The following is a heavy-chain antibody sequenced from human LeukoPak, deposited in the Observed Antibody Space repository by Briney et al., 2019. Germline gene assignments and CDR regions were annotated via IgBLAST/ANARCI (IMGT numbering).Heavy chain of an antibody. Sequence: GGSLRLSCAASGFTFSSYGMNWVRQAPGKGLEWVAVIWYDGSNKYYADSVKGRFTISRDNSKNTLYLQMNSLRAEDTAVYYCAREGGGYNYAFRYWGQGTLVTVSS. D-gene: IGHD5-18*01. J-gene: IGHJ4*02. CDR2: IWYDGSNK. CDR3: AREGGGYNYAFRY. CDR1: GFTFSSYG. V-gene: IGHV3-33*01.